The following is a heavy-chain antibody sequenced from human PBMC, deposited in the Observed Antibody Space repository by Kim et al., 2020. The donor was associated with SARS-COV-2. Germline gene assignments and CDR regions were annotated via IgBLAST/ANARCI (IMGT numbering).Heavy chain of an antibody. D-gene: IGHD6-19*01. CDR3: AREIAVAGIYYYYGMDV. V-gene: IGHV3-48*03. CDR2: ISSSGSTI. J-gene: IGHJ6*02. CDR1: GFTFSSYE. Sequence: GGSLRLSCAASGFTFSSYEMNWVRQAPGKGLEWVSYISSSGSTIYYADSVKGRFTISRDNAKNSLYLQMNSLRAEDTAVYYCAREIAVAGIYYYYGMDVWGQGTTVTVSS.